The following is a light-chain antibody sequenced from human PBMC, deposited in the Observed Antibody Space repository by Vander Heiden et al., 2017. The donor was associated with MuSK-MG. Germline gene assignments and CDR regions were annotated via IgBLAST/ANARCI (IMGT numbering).Light chain of an antibody. J-gene: IGLJ2*01. Sequence: SSELTQDPAVSVALGQTVRLTCHGDSLRSYDAGWYQQKPGQAPLLASYGKDYRPSGIPFRFSGSSSGDTASLTITATQAEDEADYDGSSRDSDVNRLVCGRGPKL. CDR1: SLRSYD. CDR2: GKD. CDR3: SSRDSDVNRLV. V-gene: IGLV3-19*01.